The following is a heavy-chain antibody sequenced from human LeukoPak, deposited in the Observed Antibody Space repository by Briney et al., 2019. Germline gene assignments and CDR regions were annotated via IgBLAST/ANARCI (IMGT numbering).Heavy chain of an antibody. D-gene: IGHD4-17*01. CDR2: INPNSGGT. CDR1: GYTFTGYY. V-gene: IGHV1-2*02. Sequence: ASVKVSFKASGYTFTGYYMHWVRQAPGQGLEWMGWINPNSGGTNYAQKFQGRVTMTRDTSISTAYMELSRLRSDDTAVYYCARLMTTVTTPYNRFDPLGPGNPGHRLL. J-gene: IGHJ5*02. CDR3: ARLMTTVTTPYNRFDP.